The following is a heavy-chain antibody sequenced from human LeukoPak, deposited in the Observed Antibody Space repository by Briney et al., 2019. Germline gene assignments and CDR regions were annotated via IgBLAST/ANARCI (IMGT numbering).Heavy chain of an antibody. CDR3: AREPRIQLWNYYYYGMDV. D-gene: IGHD5-18*01. CDR1: GFTFSSYA. J-gene: IGHJ6*02. V-gene: IGHV3-30-3*01. CDR2: ISYDGSNK. Sequence: GGSLRLSCAASGFTFSSYAMHWVRQAPGKGLEWVAVISYDGSNKYYADSVKGRFTISRDNSKNTLYLQMNSLRAEDTAVYYCAREPRIQLWNYYYYGMDVWGQGTTVTVSS.